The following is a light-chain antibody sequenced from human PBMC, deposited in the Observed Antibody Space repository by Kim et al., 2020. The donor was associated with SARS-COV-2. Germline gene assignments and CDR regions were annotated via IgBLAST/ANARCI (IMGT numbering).Light chain of an antibody. CDR3: QSYDTSLSGSV. CDR2: GNN. J-gene: IGLJ2*01. V-gene: IGLV1-40*01. CDR1: SSNIGAGYD. Sequence: QSVLTQPPSVSGAPGQRVTISCTGSSSNIGAGYDVHWYQHLPGTAPKLLIYGNNNRPSGVPDRFSGSKSDTSASLAITGLQAEDEADYYCQSYDTSLSGSVFGGGTQLTVL.